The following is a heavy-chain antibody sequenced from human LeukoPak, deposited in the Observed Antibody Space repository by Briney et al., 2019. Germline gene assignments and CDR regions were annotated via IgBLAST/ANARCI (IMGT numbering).Heavy chain of an antibody. Sequence: SETLSLTCTVSGGSISSSSYYWGWIRQPPGQGLEWIGSIYYSGSTYYNPSLKSRVTISVDTSKNQFSLKLSSVTAADTAVYYCVRSTSYPAVSGWFDPWGQGTLVTVSS. CDR2: IYYSGST. CDR1: GGSISSSSYY. J-gene: IGHJ5*02. D-gene: IGHD2-2*01. V-gene: IGHV4-39*01. CDR3: VRSTSYPAVSGWFDP.